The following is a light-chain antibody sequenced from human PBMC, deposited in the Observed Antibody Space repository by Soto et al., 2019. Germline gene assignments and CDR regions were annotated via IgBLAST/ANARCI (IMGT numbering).Light chain of an antibody. V-gene: IGKV3-11*01. J-gene: IGKJ1*01. CDR1: QSVSSY. Sequence: EIVLTQSPATLSLSPGERATLPCRASQSVSSYLAWYQQKPGQAPRLLIYDASTRATGIPARFSGSGSGTDFTLTISSLEPEDFAVYYCQQRSNWPWKFGQGTKV. CDR3: QQRSNWPWK. CDR2: DAS.